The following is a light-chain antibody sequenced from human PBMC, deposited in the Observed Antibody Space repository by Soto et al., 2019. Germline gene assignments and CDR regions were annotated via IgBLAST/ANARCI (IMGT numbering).Light chain of an antibody. Sequence: VMTQSPDTLSVSPGDRATLSCRASERVGTNVVWFQQRPGQAPRLLIYGASTRVAGVPARFSGSGSETEFTLTISSLQSEDFAIYHCQQWVRWTFGQGTRLELK. CDR3: QQWVRWT. CDR1: ERVGTN. V-gene: IGKV3-15*01. J-gene: IGKJ1*01. CDR2: GAS.